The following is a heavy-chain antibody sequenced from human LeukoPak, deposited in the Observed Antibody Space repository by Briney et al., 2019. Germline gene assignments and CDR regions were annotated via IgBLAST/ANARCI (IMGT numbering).Heavy chain of an antibody. D-gene: IGHD3-22*01. J-gene: IGHJ4*02. V-gene: IGHV3-9*01. CDR1: GFRFDDYA. Sequence: GGSLRLSCAASGFRFDDYAMHWVRQVPGKGLEWVSGISWNIGTIGYADSVKGRFTISRDNAKNSLYLQMNSLRAEDTAVYYCAKAIVVLISGQFWDYWGQGTLVTVSS. CDR3: AKAIVVLISGQFWDY. CDR2: ISWNIGTI.